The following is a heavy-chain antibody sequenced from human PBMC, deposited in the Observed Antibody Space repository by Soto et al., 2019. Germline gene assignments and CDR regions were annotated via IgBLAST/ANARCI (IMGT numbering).Heavy chain of an antibody. V-gene: IGHV4-30-2*01. CDR1: GGAISSGGYS. J-gene: IGHJ4*02. CDR2: IYHSAST. Sequence: QLQLQESRSGLVKPSQTLSLTCAVSGGAISSGGYSWSWIRQPPGKGLELIGYIYHSASTYYNPSLKSPVTISVDRSKNQLSLKLSSVTAADTAAYYCARVPDYWGQGTLVTVSS. CDR3: ARVPDY.